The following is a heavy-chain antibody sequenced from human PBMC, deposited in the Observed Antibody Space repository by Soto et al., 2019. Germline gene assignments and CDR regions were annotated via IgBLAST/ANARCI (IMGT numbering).Heavy chain of an antibody. CDR2: INPNSGGT. V-gene: IGHV1-2*02. D-gene: IGHD4-4*01. CDR1: GYTFTGYY. CDR3: ARAKSYSNLFDY. J-gene: IGHJ4*02. Sequence: ASVKVSYKASGYTFTGYYMHWVRQAPGQGLEWMGWINPNSGGTNYAQKFQGRVTMTRDTSISTAYMELSRLRSDDTAVYYCARAKSYSNLFDYWGQGTLVTVSS.